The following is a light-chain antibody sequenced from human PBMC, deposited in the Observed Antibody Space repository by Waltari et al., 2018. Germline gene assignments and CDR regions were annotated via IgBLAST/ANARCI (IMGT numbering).Light chain of an antibody. CDR2: DAS. V-gene: IGKV3-15*01. Sequence: EIVMTQSPATLSVSAGERATLSCRASQSVTSNLAWYQQKLGQAPRLPIYDASTRATGVPARFSGSGSGTEFTLTISSLQSEDFALYYCQQYNNWPWTFGQGTKVEIK. CDR1: QSVTSN. J-gene: IGKJ1*01. CDR3: QQYNNWPWT.